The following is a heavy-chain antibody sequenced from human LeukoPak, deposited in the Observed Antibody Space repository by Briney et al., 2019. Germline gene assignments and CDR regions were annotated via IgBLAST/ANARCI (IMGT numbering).Heavy chain of an antibody. J-gene: IGHJ4*02. V-gene: IGHV4-59*08. CDR3: ASSVVGATGASFDY. CDR2: IYYTGST. CDR1: GGSIGTYY. D-gene: IGHD1-26*01. Sequence: SETLSLTCSVSGGSIGTYYWTWIRQPPGKGLEWFGYIYYTGSTNYNPSLKSRATMSVDTSKNQVSLKMTSVTVADTAVYYCASSVVGATGASFDYWGQGTLVTVSS.